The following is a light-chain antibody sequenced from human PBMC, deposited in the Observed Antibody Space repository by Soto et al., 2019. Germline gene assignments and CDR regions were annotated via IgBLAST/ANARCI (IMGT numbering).Light chain of an antibody. CDR3: QQRSIPLT. CDR2: DAS. CDR1: QSVSSY. V-gene: IGKV3-11*01. J-gene: IGKJ4*01. Sequence: EIVLTQSPATLSLSPGERATLSCRASQSVSSYLAWYQQKPGQAPRLLIYDASNRATGIPARFSSSGSGTDFTLTISSLEPEDFAVYYCQQRSIPLTFGGGTKVDIK.